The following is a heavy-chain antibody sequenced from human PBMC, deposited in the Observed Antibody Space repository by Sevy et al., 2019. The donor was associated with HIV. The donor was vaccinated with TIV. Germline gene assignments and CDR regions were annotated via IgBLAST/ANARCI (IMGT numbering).Heavy chain of an antibody. CDR2: IYTSGST. D-gene: IGHD4-17*01. J-gene: IGHJ4*02. Sequence: SETLSLTCTVSGGSISFYDWSWIRQPAGKGLEWIGRIYTSGSTNYNSSLKSRVTISVDTSKNQFSLKLRSVTTADTAVYYCARHRSPYGDYANGSFDYWGQGTLVTVSS. CDR1: GGSISFYD. V-gene: IGHV4-4*07. CDR3: ARHRSPYGDYANGSFDY.